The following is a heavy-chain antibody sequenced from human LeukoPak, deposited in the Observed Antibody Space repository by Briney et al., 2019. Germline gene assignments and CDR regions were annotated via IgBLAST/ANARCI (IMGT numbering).Heavy chain of an antibody. J-gene: IGHJ6*04. CDR2: ISGDKTST. CDR1: GFTFSSYA. V-gene: IGHV3-23*01. Sequence: PGGSLRLSCAASGFTFSSYAMSWLRQAPGKGLEWVSGISGDKTSTYYADSVKGRFTISRDNSKKTLYLQMNSLRAEDTAVYYCAKTAPGIAAAAYYYYGMDVWGKGTTVTVSS. D-gene: IGHD6-13*01. CDR3: AKTAPGIAAAAYYYYGMDV.